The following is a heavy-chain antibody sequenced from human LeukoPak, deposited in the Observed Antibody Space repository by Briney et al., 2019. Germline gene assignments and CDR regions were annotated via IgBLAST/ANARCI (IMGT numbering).Heavy chain of an antibody. Sequence: GGSLRLSCAASGFTVSTYSMNWVRQAPGKGLEWVSYISSTTNTRYYADSVKGRFTISRDNAKNSLFLQMNSLRAEDAALYYCARGHIAVSAHDDAFDIWGQGTMVTVSS. CDR1: GFTVSTYS. D-gene: IGHD6-19*01. V-gene: IGHV3-48*01. CDR2: ISSTTNTR. CDR3: ARGHIAVSAHDDAFDI. J-gene: IGHJ3*02.